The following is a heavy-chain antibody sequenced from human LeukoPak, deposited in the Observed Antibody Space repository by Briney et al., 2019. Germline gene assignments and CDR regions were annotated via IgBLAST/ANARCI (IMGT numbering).Heavy chain of an antibody. J-gene: IGHJ4*02. D-gene: IGHD1-26*01. Sequence: PGGSLRLSCAASGFXFSSYWIHWVRQAPGKGLVWVSRISSDGSSTSYAASVKGRFTISGDNAKNTLYLQMNSLRAEDTAIYYCAGTLSGSYYVGDYWGQGTLVTVSS. CDR3: AGTLSGSYYVGDY. CDR1: GFXFSSYW. CDR2: ISSDGSST. V-gene: IGHV3-74*01.